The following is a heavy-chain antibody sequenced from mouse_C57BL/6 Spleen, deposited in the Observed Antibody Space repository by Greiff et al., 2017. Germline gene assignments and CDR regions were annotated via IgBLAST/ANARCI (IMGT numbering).Heavy chain of an antibody. CDR1: GYAFSSSW. D-gene: IGHD1-1*01. Sequence: QVQLKQSGPELVKPGASVKISCKASGYAFSSSWMNWVKQRPGKGLEWIGRIYPGDGDTNYNGKFKGKATLTADKSSSTAYMQLSSLTSEDSAVYYCAREDYYGLYAMDYWGQGTSVTVSS. CDR3: AREDYYGLYAMDY. J-gene: IGHJ4*01. V-gene: IGHV1-82*01. CDR2: IYPGDGDT.